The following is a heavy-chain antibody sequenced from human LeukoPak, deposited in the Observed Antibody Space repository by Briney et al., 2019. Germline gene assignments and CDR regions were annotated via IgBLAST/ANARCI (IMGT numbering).Heavy chain of an antibody. CDR2: IIPIFGTA. CDR1: GDTFSSYA. CDR3: ALPQSDGYRIVATGYDAFDI. Sequence: SVKVSCKASGDTFSSYAISWVRQAPGQGLEWMGGIIPIFGTANYAQKFQGRVTITTDESTSTAYMELSSLRSEDTAVYYCALPQSDGYRIVATGYDAFDIWGQGTMVTVSS. D-gene: IGHD5-24*01. J-gene: IGHJ3*02. V-gene: IGHV1-69*05.